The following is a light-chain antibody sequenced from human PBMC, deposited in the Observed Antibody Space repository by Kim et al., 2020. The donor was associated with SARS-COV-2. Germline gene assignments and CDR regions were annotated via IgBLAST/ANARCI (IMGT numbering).Light chain of an antibody. CDR3: EQSQRIRT. V-gene: IGKV3-20*01. J-gene: IGKJ1*01. Sequence: PGAGATLSCRASQSLTTSHLAWYQPKPGQAPRLLISGSSGRATDIPDRSSGSWSGAAFTLTVSRLEPEGVAGSYCEQSQRIRTLDHGAKV. CDR2: GSS. CDR1: QSLTTSH.